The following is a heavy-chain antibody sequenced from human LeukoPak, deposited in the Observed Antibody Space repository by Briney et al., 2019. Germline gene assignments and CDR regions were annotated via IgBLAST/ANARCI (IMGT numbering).Heavy chain of an antibody. CDR2: IYYSGST. D-gene: IGHD2-15*01. CDR3: ARADGDQLLLEPYYGMDV. J-gene: IGHJ6*02. Sequence: SETLSLTCTVSGGSISSGGYYWSWIRQHPGKGLEWIGYIYYSGSTYYNTSLKSRVTISVDTSKNQFSLKLSSVTAADTAVYYCARADGDQLLLEPYYGMDVWGQGTTVTISS. CDR1: GGSISSGGYY. V-gene: IGHV4-31*03.